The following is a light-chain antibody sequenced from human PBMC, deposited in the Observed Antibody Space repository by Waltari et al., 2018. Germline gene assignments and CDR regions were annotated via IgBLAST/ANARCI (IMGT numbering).Light chain of an antibody. CDR2: GNN. V-gene: IGLV1-40*01. CDR1: SSNIGAGCD. CDR3: QAYDTNLSAWV. J-gene: IGLJ3*02. Sequence: QSILTQPPSVSGAPGQRVTISCTWSSSNIGAGCDVHWYQQLPGTAPKLPIFGNNIWPAWVPARFAGTKSDTAASLAITGLQAEDEADYYCQAYDTNLSAWVFGGGTKLTVL.